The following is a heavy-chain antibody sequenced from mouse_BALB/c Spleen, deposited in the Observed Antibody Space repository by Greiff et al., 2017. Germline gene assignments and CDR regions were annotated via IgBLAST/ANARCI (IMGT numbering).Heavy chain of an antibody. CDR3: ARRYYGSSPYGDFDV. CDR2: INPSTGYT. CDR1: GYTFTSYW. Sequence: QVQLQQSGAELAKPGASVKMSCTASGYTFTSYWMHWVKQRPGQGLEWIGYINPSTGYTEYNQTFKDKATLTADKSSSTAYMQLSSLTSEDSAVYYCARRYYGSSPYGDFDVWGAGTTVTVSS. J-gene: IGHJ1*01. V-gene: IGHV1-7*01. D-gene: IGHD1-1*01.